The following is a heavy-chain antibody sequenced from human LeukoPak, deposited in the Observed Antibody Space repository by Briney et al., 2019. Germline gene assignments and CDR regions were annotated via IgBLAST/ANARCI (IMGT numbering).Heavy chain of an antibody. J-gene: IGHJ4*02. CDR2: ISGSGGST. CDR3: AAGAFYYDSSGTQYPDY. CDR1: GFTFSSYA. Sequence: GSLRLSCAASGFTFSSYAMSWVRQAPGKGLEWVSAISGSGGSTYYADSVKGRFTISRDNSKNTLYLQMNSLRAEDTAVYYCAAGAFYYDSSGTQYPDYWGQGTLVTVSS. D-gene: IGHD3-22*01. V-gene: IGHV3-23*01.